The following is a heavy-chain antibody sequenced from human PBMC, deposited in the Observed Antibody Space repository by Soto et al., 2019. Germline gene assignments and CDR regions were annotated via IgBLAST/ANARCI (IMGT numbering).Heavy chain of an antibody. CDR3: ARDAGIINFDWLSAFDY. Sequence: QVQLVESGGGVVQPGRSLRLSCAASGFTFSSYGMHWVRQAPGKGLEWVAVIWYDGSNKYYADSVKGRFTISRDNSKNTLYLQMNSLRAEDTAVYYCARDAGIINFDWLSAFDYWGQGTLVTVSS. CDR2: IWYDGSNK. D-gene: IGHD3-9*01. V-gene: IGHV3-33*01. J-gene: IGHJ4*02. CDR1: GFTFSSYG.